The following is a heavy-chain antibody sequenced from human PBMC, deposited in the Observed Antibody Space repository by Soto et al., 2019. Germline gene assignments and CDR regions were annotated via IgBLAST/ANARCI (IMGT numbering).Heavy chain of an antibody. D-gene: IGHD1-26*01. CDR3: ARCSKGGDYYYYGMDV. J-gene: IGHJ6*02. CDR2: IYPGDSGT. CDR1: GYSFTSYW. Sequence: GESLKISCKGSGYSFTSYWIGWERQMPGKGLERIGMIYPGDSGTRYRPSFQGQVTISADQSISTAYLQWSSLKASDTAMHYCARCSKGGDYYYYGMDVWGQGTTVTVSS. V-gene: IGHV5-51*01.